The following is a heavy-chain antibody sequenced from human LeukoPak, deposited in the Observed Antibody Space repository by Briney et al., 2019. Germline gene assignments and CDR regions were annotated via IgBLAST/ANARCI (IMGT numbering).Heavy chain of an antibody. J-gene: IGHJ5*02. D-gene: IGHD5-18*01. CDR2: IYTSGTT. V-gene: IGHV4-4*07. CDR3: ASDYVETTMGQRFDP. CDR1: GASISSYY. Sequence: PSETLSLTCTVSGASISSYYWSWIRQPAGKGLEWIGRIYTSGTTNYNPSLKSRVTISVDKSKNQFSLKLSSVTAADTAVYYCASDYVETTMGQRFDPWGHGTLVTVSS.